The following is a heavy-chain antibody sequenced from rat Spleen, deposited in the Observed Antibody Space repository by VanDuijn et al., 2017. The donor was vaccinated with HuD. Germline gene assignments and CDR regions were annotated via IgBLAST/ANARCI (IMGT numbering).Heavy chain of an antibody. J-gene: IGHJ2*01. CDR1: GFTFSDYG. CDR2: ISYGDRSGHSST. Sequence: EVQLVESGGGLVQPGRSLKLSCAASGFTFSDYGMAWVRQGPTKGLEWAATISYGDRSGHSSTYYRDSVKSRFTISRDNAKSTLSLQMDSLSSEDTATFYCARRHYGYTDYFDYWGQGVMVTVSS. V-gene: IGHV5-29*01. CDR3: ARRHYGYTDYFDY. D-gene: IGHD1-9*01.